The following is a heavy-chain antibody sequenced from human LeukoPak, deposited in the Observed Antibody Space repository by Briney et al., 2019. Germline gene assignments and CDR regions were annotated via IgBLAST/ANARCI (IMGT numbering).Heavy chain of an antibody. J-gene: IGHJ6*03. CDR2: ITSSSSYI. D-gene: IGHD1-26*01. Sequence: GGSLRLSCAASGFTFDDYGMSWVRQAPGKGLEWVSSITSSSSYIYYADSVKGRFTISRDNAKNSLYLQMDSLRVEDTAEYYCARDPYSGNYGAYYYYMDVWGKGTTVTVSS. CDR3: ARDPYSGNYGAYYYYMDV. CDR1: GFTFDDYG. V-gene: IGHV3-21*06.